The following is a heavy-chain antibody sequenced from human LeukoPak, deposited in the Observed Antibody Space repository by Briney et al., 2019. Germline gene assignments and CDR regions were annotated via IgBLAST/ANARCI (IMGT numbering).Heavy chain of an antibody. D-gene: IGHD1-26*01. J-gene: IGHJ4*02. V-gene: IGHV3-30*18. CDR3: AKDLKILHVGATLDY. CDR1: GFTFSSYG. Sequence: GRSLRLSCAASGFTFSSYGMHWVRQAPGKGLEWVAVISYDGSNKYYADSVKGRFTISRDNSKNTLYLQMNSLRAEDTAVYYCAKDLKILHVGATLDYWGQGTLVTVSS. CDR2: ISYDGSNK.